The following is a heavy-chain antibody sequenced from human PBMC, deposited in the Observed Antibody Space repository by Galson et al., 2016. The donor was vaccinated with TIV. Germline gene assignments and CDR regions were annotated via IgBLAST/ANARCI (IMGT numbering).Heavy chain of an antibody. Sequence: LTLTCTFSGFSLTTHGMCVSWIRQPPGKALEWLARTDWDGDKFYSTSLQTRLSISKDTSRNQVVLTLSNVDPVDTATYFCARSSIRDVSTHRFFDYWGQGTLVTVSP. CDR3: ARSSIRDVSTHRFFDY. CDR2: TDWDGDK. V-gene: IGHV2-70*16. CDR1: GFSLTTHGMC. D-gene: IGHD5-24*01. J-gene: IGHJ4*02.